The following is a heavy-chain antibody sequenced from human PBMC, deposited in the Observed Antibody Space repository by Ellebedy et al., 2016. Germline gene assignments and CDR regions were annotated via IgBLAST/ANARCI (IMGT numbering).Heavy chain of an antibody. J-gene: IGHJ4*02. V-gene: IGHV3-74*01. Sequence: GGSLRLSXAASGFTFSNAWMHWARQAPGRGLVWVSRINGDGTSTTYADSVRGRFTISRDNAKSTLYLQMNNLRAEDSAVYYCTRGAGGAMTHGIDYWGQGALITVSS. CDR1: GFTFSNAW. CDR3: TRGAGGAMTHGIDY. D-gene: IGHD1-1*01. CDR2: INGDGTST.